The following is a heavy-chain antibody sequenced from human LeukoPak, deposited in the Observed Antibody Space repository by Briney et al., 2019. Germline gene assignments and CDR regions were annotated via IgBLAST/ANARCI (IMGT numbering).Heavy chain of an antibody. Sequence: ASVKVSCKASGASGDTFNSYDFSWLRQAPGQGLQWMGGIIPIYGTAKYTEKFQGRVTITADESTSTAYMELSSLRSEDTAVYYCARALYTENSYFDYWGQGTLATVSS. D-gene: IGHD4-11*01. V-gene: IGHV1-69*13. J-gene: IGHJ4*02. CDR3: ARALYTENSYFDY. CDR1: GDTFNSYD. CDR2: IIPIYGTA.